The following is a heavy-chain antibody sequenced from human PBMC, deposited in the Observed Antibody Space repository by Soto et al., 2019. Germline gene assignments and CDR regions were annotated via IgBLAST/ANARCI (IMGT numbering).Heavy chain of an antibody. J-gene: IGHJ3*02. V-gene: IGHV3-30*18. CDR3: AKEYCYDSSDYNAFDI. D-gene: IGHD3-22*01. CDR1: GLTFSAYG. Sequence: XVSLTLTCAASGLTFSAYGMHWVRQAPGKGLEWVAVISYDGSDKYYADSVKGRFTISRDSSKNMLYLQMNSLRAEDTAIYYCAKEYCYDSSDYNAFDIWGQGTMVTVPS. CDR2: ISYDGSDK.